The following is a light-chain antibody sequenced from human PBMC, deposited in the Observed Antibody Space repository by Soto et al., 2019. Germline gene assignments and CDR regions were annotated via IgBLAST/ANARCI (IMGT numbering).Light chain of an antibody. CDR3: QQYGRYRT. CDR1: PSTSTW. V-gene: IGKV1-5*03. J-gene: IGKJ1*01. Sequence: DIQMTQSHSTLSASVGDRVTITCRASPSTSTWLAWYQHKPGKAPNLLIYKASRLESGVPSRFSGSGSGTEFTLTISSLQPDYVATYYCQQYGRYRTFGQGTKVEIK. CDR2: KAS.